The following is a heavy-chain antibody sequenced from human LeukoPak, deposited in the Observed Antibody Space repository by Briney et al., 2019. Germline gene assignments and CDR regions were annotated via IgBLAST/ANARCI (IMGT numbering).Heavy chain of an antibody. CDR2: ISSNGGST. V-gene: IGHV3-64*01. CDR3: ARVKYDSSGYYWYYFDY. Sequence: PGGSLRLSCAASGFTFSSYAMHWVRQAPGKGLEYVSAISSNGGSTYYANSVKGRFTISRDNSKNTLYLQMGSLRAEDMAVYYCARVKYDSSGYYWYYFDYWGQGTLVTVSS. D-gene: IGHD3-22*01. CDR1: GFTFSSYA. J-gene: IGHJ4*02.